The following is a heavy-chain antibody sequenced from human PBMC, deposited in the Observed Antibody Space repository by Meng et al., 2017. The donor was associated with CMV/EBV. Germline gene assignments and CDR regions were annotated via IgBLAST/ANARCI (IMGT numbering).Heavy chain of an antibody. D-gene: IGHD2-2*01. CDR3: ARSGSTTSQQTGYFDL. CDR1: GYTLSHYW. CDR2: INPSGGST. Sequence: ASVKVSCKASGYTLSHYWMHWVRQAPGQGLEWVGIINPSGGSTTYAQKFQGRVVLTRDTSTSTVYMDLSSLRSEDRAVYYCARSGSTTSQQTGYFDLWGRGTLVTVSS. J-gene: IGHJ2*01. V-gene: IGHV1-46*01.